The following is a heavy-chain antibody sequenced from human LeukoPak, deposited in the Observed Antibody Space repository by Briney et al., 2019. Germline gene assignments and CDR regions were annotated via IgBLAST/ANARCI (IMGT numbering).Heavy chain of an antibody. CDR3: ACYGIAPPY. CDR2: IETGGSST. D-gene: IGHD2-15*01. J-gene: IGHJ4*02. V-gene: IGHV3-74*01. Sequence: GGSLRLSCAASGFTFSSYWMHWVRQAPGKGPEWVSRIETGGSSTRYADSVKGRFTISRDNAKNTLYLQMNTLRAEDTAVYYCACYGIAPPYWGQGTLVTVSS. CDR1: GFTFSSYW.